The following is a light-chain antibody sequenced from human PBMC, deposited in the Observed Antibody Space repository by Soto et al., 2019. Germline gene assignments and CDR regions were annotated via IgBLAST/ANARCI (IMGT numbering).Light chain of an antibody. Sequence: EIVLTQSPGTLSLSPGERATLSCRASQSVSNLAWYQQKPGQAPRLLIYDASNRATGIPARFSGSASGTEFTLTISSLQPDDFATYYCQHYNSYSEAFGQGTKVDIK. CDR3: QHYNSYSEA. V-gene: IGKV3D-15*01. J-gene: IGKJ1*01. CDR2: DAS. CDR1: QSVSN.